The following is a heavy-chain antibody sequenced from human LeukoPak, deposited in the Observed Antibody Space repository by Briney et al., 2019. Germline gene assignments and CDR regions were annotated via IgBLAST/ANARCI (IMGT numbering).Heavy chain of an antibody. Sequence: GGSLRLSCAASGFSFSDYYMSWTRQAPGKGLEWLSYISSSSGTIYYADSVKGRFTISRDNAQNSLFLQMNSLRAEDTAVYFCASGSGWFSFDSWGQGTLVTVPS. CDR1: GFSFSDYY. J-gene: IGHJ4*02. CDR2: ISSSSGTI. D-gene: IGHD6-19*01. V-gene: IGHV3-11*04. CDR3: ASGSGWFSFDS.